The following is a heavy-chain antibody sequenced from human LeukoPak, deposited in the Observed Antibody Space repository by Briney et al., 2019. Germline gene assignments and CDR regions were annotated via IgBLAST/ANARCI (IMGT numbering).Heavy chain of an antibody. Sequence: SETLSLTCTVSGGSISSSSYYWGWIRQPPGKGLEWIGYIYYSGSTNYNPSLKSRVTISVDTSKIQFSLKLSSMTAADTAVYYCARGEDIRYFDLWGRGTLVTVSS. J-gene: IGHJ2*01. D-gene: IGHD2-15*01. CDR1: GGSISSSSYY. CDR2: IYYSGST. CDR3: ARGEDIRYFDL. V-gene: IGHV4-61*05.